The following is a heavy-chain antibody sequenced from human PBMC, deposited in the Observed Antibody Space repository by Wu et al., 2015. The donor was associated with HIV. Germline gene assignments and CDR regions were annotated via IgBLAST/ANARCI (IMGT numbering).Heavy chain of an antibody. CDR2: INPSGGRT. V-gene: IGHV1-46*03. Sequence: QVQLVQSGAEVKKPGASVKISCRSSGYTFINYRIHWVRQAPGQGLEWMGMINPSGGRTSYAQKFRARVSMTGDTSTRTVYMELSSLRSEDTAVYFCAGSTIDTPGGLGSDPWGHGNPGHYLL. CDR1: GYTFINYR. CDR3: AGSTIDTPGGLGSDP. J-gene: IGHJ5*02. D-gene: IGHD2-15*01.